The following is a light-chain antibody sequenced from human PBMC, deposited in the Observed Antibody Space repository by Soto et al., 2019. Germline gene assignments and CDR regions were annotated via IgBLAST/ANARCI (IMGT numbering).Light chain of an antibody. V-gene: IGLV2-23*01. J-gene: IGLJ1*01. CDR1: SSDVGSYNL. CDR2: EGS. Sequence: QSVLTQPASVSGSPGRSITISCTGTSSDVGSYNLVSWYQQHPGKAPKLMIYEGSKRPSGVSNRFSGSKSGNTASLTISGLQAEDEADYYCCSYAGSSTYVFGTGTKVTV. CDR3: CSYAGSSTYV.